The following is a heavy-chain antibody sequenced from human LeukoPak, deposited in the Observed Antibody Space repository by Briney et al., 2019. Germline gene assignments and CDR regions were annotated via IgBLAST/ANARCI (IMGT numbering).Heavy chain of an antibody. J-gene: IGHJ6*02. CDR3: ARARYNWNYDYSDHYYYYGMDV. Sequence: SQTLSLTCAISGDSVSSNSAAWNWIRQSPSRGLEWLGRTYYRSKWYNDYAVSVKSRITINPDTFKNQFSLQLNSVTPEDTAVYYCARARYNWNYDYSDHYYYYGMDVWGQGTTVTVSS. CDR2: TYYRSKWYN. CDR1: GDSVSSNSAA. V-gene: IGHV6-1*01. D-gene: IGHD1-7*01.